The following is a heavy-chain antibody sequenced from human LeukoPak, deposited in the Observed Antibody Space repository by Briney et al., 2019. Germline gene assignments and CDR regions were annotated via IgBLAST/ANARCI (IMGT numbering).Heavy chain of an antibody. CDR1: GGTFSSYD. CDR3: ARDFWSGYYIGSWFDP. CDR2: IMPMFGKA. J-gene: IGHJ5*02. Sequence: GASVKVSCKASGGTFSSYDISWVRQAPGQGLEWMGGIMPMFGKANYAQKFQGRVTTTADKATSTAYMELSRLRSDDTAVYYCARDFWSGYYIGSWFDPWGQGTLVTVSS. V-gene: IGHV1-69*06. D-gene: IGHD3-3*01.